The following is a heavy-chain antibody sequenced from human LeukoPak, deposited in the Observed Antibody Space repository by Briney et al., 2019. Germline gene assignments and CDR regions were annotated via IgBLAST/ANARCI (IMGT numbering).Heavy chain of an antibody. V-gene: IGHV3-33*08. CDR3: ARGRDGYQFDY. CDR1: GFTFSSYG. Sequence: PGGSLRLSCAASGFTFSSYGMHWVRQAPGKGLEWVAVIWYDGSNKYYADSVKGRFTISRDNSKNTLYLQMNSLRAEDTAVYYCARGRDGYQFDYWGQGTLVTVSS. D-gene: IGHD5-24*01. J-gene: IGHJ4*02. CDR2: IWYDGSNK.